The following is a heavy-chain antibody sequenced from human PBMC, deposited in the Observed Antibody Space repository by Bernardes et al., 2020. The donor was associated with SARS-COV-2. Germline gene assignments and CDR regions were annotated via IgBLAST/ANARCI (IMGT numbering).Heavy chain of an antibody. CDR1: GFTFDDYA. J-gene: IGHJ6*02. CDR3: AKDPSSAYGMDV. D-gene: IGHD2-2*01. CDR2: ISWNSGSI. V-gene: IGHV3-9*01. Sequence: GGSLRLSCAASGFTFDDYAMHWVRQAPGKGLEWVSGISWNSGSIGYADSVKGRFTISRDNAKNSLYLQMNSLRAEDTALYYCAKDPSSAYGMDVWGQGTTVTVSS.